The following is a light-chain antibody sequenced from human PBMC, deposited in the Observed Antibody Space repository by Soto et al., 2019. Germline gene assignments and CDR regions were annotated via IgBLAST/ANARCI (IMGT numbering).Light chain of an antibody. CDR2: AAS. V-gene: IGKV1-39*01. CDR3: QQSYSTPRK. CDR1: QSISSY. Sequence: DIQMTQSPSTLSSSVVDRVTITCLASQSISSYLNWYQQKPGKAPKLLIYAASSLQSGVPSRFSGSGSGTDFTLTISSLQPEDFATYYCQQSYSTPRKFGQGTKVDIK. J-gene: IGKJ1*01.